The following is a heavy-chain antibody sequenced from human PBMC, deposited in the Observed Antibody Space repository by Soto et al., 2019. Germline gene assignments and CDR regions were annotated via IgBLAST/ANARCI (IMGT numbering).Heavy chain of an antibody. CDR1: GGSIRSYY. J-gene: IGHJ6*02. V-gene: IGHV4-59*08. Sequence: SETLSLTCPFSGGSIRSYYWSWFRQSPGKRMEWIGYVHHSWGSSYNPSLQSRVVISLDTSKSQFSLKVTSVTATDTAVYYCARQGFGPLHGLVDVWGQGTTVTVSS. CDR3: ARQGFGPLHGLVDV. D-gene: IGHD3-10*01. CDR2: VHHSWGS.